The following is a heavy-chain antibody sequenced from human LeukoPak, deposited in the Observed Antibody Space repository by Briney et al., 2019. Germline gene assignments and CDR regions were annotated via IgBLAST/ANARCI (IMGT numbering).Heavy chain of an antibody. Sequence: QSGGSLRLSCAASGVTFSSYWMSWVRQAPGKGLEWVSAISGSGGSTYYADSVKGRFTISRDNSKNTLYLQMNSLRAEDTAVYYCAKVPNSGWFNHNDYWGQGTLVTVSS. CDR1: GVTFSSYW. CDR2: ISGSGGST. D-gene: IGHD6-19*01. J-gene: IGHJ4*02. V-gene: IGHV3-23*01. CDR3: AKVPNSGWFNHNDY.